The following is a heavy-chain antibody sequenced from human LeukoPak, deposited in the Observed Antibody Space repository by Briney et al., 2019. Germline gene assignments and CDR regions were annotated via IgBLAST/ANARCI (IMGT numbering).Heavy chain of an antibody. J-gene: IGHJ3*01. CDR2: ISSSGSTI. Sequence: GGSLRLSCAASGFTFSSYSMNWVRQAPGKGLEWVSYISSSGSTIYYADSVKGRFTISRDNAKNILYLQMNSLRVEDTATYFCARGQRFCSGGTCNSDGFDVWGQGTMVTVSP. V-gene: IGHV3-48*04. CDR1: GFTFSSYS. CDR3: ARGQRFCSGGTCNSDGFDV. D-gene: IGHD2-15*01.